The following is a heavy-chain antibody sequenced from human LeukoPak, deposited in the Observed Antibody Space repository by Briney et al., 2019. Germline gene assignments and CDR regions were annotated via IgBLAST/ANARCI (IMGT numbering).Heavy chain of an antibody. D-gene: IGHD5-24*01. CDR2: ISSSGTTM. CDR3: ARYGDGPFDY. Sequence: GGSLRLSCAASGFTFSSYEMNWVRQAPGKGLEWISYISSSGTTMYYADSVKGRFTIPRDNAKNSLYLQMNSLRAEDTAVYYCARYGDGPFDYWGQGTLVTVSS. J-gene: IGHJ4*02. CDR1: GFTFSSYE. V-gene: IGHV3-48*03.